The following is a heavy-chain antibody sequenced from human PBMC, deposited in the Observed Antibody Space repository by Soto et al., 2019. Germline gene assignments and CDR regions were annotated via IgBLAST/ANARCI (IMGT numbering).Heavy chain of an antibody. Sequence: SETLSLTCTVSGASFSDGGFSWSWIRQSPGKGLEWIGYISHLESTYFHPSFKSRLTMSIDRTRNKFSLKLSSVTAADMPVYQCVTRGGYDSVGYWGKGGLVTDSS. CDR2: ISHLEST. CDR3: VTRGGYDSVGY. J-gene: IGHJ4*02. CDR1: GASFSDGGFS. V-gene: IGHV4-30-2*06. D-gene: IGHD5-12*01.